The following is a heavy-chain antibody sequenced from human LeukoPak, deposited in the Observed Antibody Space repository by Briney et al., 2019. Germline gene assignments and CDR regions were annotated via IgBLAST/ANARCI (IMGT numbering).Heavy chain of an antibody. CDR3: ARGVLEVDY. V-gene: IGHV1-46*01. CDR2: INPSGGST. D-gene: IGHD1-1*01. J-gene: IGHJ4*02. Sequence: ASVKVSCKASGYTFTNYYMHWVRQAPGQGVEWMGIINPSGGSTNYTQKLQGTITITRDTSTSTGYMELNSLRSEDTAVYYCARGVLEVDYWGQGTLVTVSS. CDR1: GYTFTNYY.